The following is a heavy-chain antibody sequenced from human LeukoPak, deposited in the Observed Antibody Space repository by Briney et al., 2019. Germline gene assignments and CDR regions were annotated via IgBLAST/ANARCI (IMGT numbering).Heavy chain of an antibody. Sequence: PSETLSPTCNVSGGSIRGYYWSWIRQPPGKGLEWIGYIYYSGSTNYNPSLKSRVTISVHTSRNQFSLKLTSLAAADTAVYYCVRSGGYCGHTTCHVDYFALWGRGTLVTVSS. J-gene: IGHJ2*01. D-gene: IGHD2-2*01. V-gene: IGHV4-59*08. CDR2: IYYSGST. CDR3: VRSGGYCGHTTCHVDYFAL. CDR1: GGSIRGYY.